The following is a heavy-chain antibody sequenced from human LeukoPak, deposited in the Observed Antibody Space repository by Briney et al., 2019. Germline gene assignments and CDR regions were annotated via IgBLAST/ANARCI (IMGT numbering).Heavy chain of an antibody. CDR2: IYSGGST. Sequence: GGSLRLSCAASGLIVSSNYMSWVRQAPGKGLEWISVIYSGGSTYYADSVKGRFTISRDNSNNTLYLQMNSLRAEDTAVYYCAKDRVTASYQQPQYFQHWGQGTLVTVSS. V-gene: IGHV3-66*01. J-gene: IGHJ1*01. CDR1: GLIVSSNY. CDR3: AKDRVTASYQQPQYFQH. D-gene: IGHD2-21*02.